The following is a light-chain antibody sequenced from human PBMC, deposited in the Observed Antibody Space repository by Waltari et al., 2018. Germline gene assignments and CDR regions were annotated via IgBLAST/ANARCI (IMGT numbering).Light chain of an antibody. V-gene: IGKV4-1*01. CDR2: WAS. CDR1: QSVLYTSNNKNN. Sequence: DIVMTQSPDSLAVSLGERATINCKSSQSVLYTSNNKNNLAWFQQKPGQPPKLLIYWASTRESGVPDRFSGSGSGTDLSLTISSLQAEDVAVYFCQQFHSTPITFGQGTRLEI. J-gene: IGKJ5*01. CDR3: QQFHSTPIT.